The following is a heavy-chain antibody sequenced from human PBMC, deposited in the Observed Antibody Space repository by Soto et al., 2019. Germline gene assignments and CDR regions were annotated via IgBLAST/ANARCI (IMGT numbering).Heavy chain of an antibody. CDR1: GGSFSGYD. J-gene: IGHJ5*02. Sequence: PSETMALTCAVYGGSFSGYDWSWIRQPPGKGLEWIGEINHSGSTNYNPSLKSRVTISVDTSKNQFSLKLSSVTAADTAIYYCARHYGAFDPWGQGTLVTVSS. CDR2: INHSGST. CDR3: ARHYGAFDP. V-gene: IGHV4-34*01. D-gene: IGHD4-17*01.